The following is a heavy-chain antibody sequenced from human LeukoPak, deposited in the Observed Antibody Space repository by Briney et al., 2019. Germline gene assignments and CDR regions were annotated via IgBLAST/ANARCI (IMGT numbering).Heavy chain of an antibody. CDR2: IYYSGST. Sequence: PSETLSLTCTVSGGSISSYYWSWIRQPPGKGLEWIGYIYYSGSTNYSPSLKSRVTISVDTSKNQFSLRLSSVTAADTAVYYCARAGGSGLFDYWGQGTLVTVSS. CDR1: GGSISSYY. CDR3: ARAGGSGLFDY. D-gene: IGHD3-10*01. V-gene: IGHV4-59*01. J-gene: IGHJ4*02.